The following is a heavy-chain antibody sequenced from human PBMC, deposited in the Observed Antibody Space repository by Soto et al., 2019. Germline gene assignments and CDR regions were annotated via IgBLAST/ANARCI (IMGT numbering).Heavy chain of an antibody. Sequence: QVQLVESGGGVVQPGKSLRLSCAASGFTFSSYAMHWVRQAPGKGLEWVAIVSYDGGNTYYADSVKGRFTISRDNSKNTLFLQMNSLRPEDTAVYYCAKQRGYCISASCFDYYFYAMDVWGQGTTVAVSS. J-gene: IGHJ6*02. D-gene: IGHD2-2*01. V-gene: IGHV3-30-3*02. CDR3: AKQRGYCISASCFDYYFYAMDV. CDR2: VSYDGGNT. CDR1: GFTFSSYA.